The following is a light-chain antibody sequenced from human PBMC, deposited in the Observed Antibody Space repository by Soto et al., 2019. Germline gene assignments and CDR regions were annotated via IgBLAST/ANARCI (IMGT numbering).Light chain of an antibody. CDR3: SSYTSSSTDVV. V-gene: IGLV2-14*01. CDR2: DVS. CDR1: SSDVGGYNY. J-gene: IGLJ2*01. Sequence: QSALTQPASVSGSPGQSITISCTGTSSDVGGYNYVSWYQQHPGKAPKLMIYDVSNRPSGVSNRFSGSKSGNTASLTISGLQAGDEADYYCSSYTSSSTDVVFGGGTKVTVL.